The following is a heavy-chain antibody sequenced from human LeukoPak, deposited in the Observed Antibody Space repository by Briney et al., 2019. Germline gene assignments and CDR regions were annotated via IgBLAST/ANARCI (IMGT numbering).Heavy chain of an antibody. Sequence: GASVKVSCKASGGTFSSYAISWVRQAPGQGLEWMGGIIPIFGTANYAQKFQGRVTITADESTSTAYMELSSLRSEDTAVYYCAKSRMATMIDAFDIWGQGTMVTVSS. CDR2: IIPIFGTA. D-gene: IGHD5-24*01. CDR3: AKSRMATMIDAFDI. V-gene: IGHV1-69*13. CDR1: GGTFSSYA. J-gene: IGHJ3*02.